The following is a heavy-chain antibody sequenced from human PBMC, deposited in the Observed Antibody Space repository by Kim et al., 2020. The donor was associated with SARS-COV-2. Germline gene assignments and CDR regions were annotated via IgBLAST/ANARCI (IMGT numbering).Heavy chain of an antibody. V-gene: IGHV3-21*01. Sequence: ADSVNGRFTIYRENAKTSLYLQMNRLRAEDTAVYYCARDSIAARGDAFDIWGQGTLVTVSS. D-gene: IGHD6-6*01. J-gene: IGHJ3*02. CDR3: ARDSIAARGDAFDI.